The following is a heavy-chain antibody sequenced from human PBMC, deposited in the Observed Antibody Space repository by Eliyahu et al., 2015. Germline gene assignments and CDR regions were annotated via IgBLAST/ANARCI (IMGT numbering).Heavy chain of an antibody. CDR3: ARMVQKHFDY. J-gene: IGHJ4*02. D-gene: IGHD3-10*01. CDR1: GXSLSNARMG. V-gene: IGHV2-26*01. CDR2: IFSXDEK. Sequence: QVTLKESGPVLVXPTXXLTLTCTVSGXSLSNARMGVSWIRQPPGKALEWLAHIFSXDEKSYSTSLKSRLTISKDTSKSQVVLTMTNMDPVDTATYYCARMVQKHFDYWGQGTLVTVSS.